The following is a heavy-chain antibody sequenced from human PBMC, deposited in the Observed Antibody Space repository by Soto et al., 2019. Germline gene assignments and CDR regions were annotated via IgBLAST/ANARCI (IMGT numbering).Heavy chain of an antibody. CDR1: GFTFSSYW. J-gene: IGHJ4*02. CDR3: ARGYCSGGSCYRGY. V-gene: IGHV3-7*01. Sequence: PGGSLRLSCAASGFTFSSYWMSWVRQAPGKGLKWVANIEQDGSGKYYVDSVKGRFTISRDNAKNSLYLQMNSLRAEDTAVYYCARGYCSGGSCYRGYWGQGTLVTVSS. D-gene: IGHD2-15*01. CDR2: IEQDGSGK.